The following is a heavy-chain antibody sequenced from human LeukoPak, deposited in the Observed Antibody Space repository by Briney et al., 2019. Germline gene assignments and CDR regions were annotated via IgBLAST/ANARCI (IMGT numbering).Heavy chain of an antibody. J-gene: IGHJ6*02. CDR3: TGGSGTYRYHAMDV. CDR2: ISGSGGYA. Sequence: GSLRLSFAASGFTFSSYTLSWVRPAPGKGLEWVTVISGSGGYAYYAGSVRGRFTVSRDDSKSTLYLQMISLRGDDTAVYYCTGGSGTYRYHAMDVWGQGTTVTVSS. V-gene: IGHV3-23*01. CDR1: GFTFSSYT. D-gene: IGHD3-10*01.